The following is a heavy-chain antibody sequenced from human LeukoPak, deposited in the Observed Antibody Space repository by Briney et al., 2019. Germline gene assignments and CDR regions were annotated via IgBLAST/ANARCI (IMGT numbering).Heavy chain of an antibody. CDR3: ARDIITMVRGVTYYYGMDV. CDR2: ISSSSSYI. D-gene: IGHD3-10*01. Sequence: GGSLRLSCAASGFTFSSYSMSWVRQAPGKGLEWVSSISSSSSYIYYADSVKGRFTISRDNAKNSLYLQMNSLRAEDTAVYYCARDIITMVRGVTYYYGMDVWGQGTTVTVSS. J-gene: IGHJ6*02. CDR1: GFTFSSYS. V-gene: IGHV3-21*01.